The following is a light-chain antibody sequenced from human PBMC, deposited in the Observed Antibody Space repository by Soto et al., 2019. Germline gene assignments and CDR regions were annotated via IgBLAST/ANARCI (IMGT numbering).Light chain of an antibody. CDR3: SSYAGSNNLV. CDR2: EVN. J-gene: IGLJ3*02. V-gene: IGLV2-8*01. CDR1: SSDVGGYNY. Sequence: QSALTQPPSASGSPGQSVTISCTGTSSDVGGYNYVSCYQHPPGKAQKLMIYEVNKRPSGVPGRFAGSKSGNTASLTVSGLQDEDEADYCCSSYAGSNNLVFGGGTKLTVL.